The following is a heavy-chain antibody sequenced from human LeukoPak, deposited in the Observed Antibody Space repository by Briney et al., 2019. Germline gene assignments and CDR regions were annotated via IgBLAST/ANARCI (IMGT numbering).Heavy chain of an antibody. CDR3: AIGAAATAPIDY. V-gene: IGHV3-74*01. J-gene: IGHJ4*02. CDR1: GLNFCSYW. Sequence: PGGSLRLSHAVSGLNFCSYWIHRVPHAPGKGLVWGSLINTDGSATTYGDSAKGRFSASRDNDKNTLFLDMNSLRVEDTAVYYCAIGAAATAPIDYWGQGTLVTVSS. CDR2: INTDGSAT. D-gene: IGHD5-18*01.